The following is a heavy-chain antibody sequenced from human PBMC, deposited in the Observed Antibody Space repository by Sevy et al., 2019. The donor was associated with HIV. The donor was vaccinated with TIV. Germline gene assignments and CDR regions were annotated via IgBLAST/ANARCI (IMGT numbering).Heavy chain of an antibody. CDR3: AKDGNIGYTDFDY. J-gene: IGHJ4*02. CDR1: GFSFSNYA. Sequence: GGSLRLSCAASGFSFSNYAMHWVRQAPGKGLEWVAVISTDITKQYYADSLRGRFPISRDNFKNTLYLQMDSLSTEDTAMYYCAKDGNIGYTDFDYWAQGTLVTVSS. V-gene: IGHV3-30*04. CDR2: ISTDITKQ. D-gene: IGHD5-12*01.